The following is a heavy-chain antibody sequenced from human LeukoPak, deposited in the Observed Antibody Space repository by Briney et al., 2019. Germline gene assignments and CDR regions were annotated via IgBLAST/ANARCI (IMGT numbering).Heavy chain of an antibody. J-gene: IGHJ4*02. CDR3: AKDGGAYYYDSSGYYGS. D-gene: IGHD3-22*01. CDR1: GFTVSSNY. Sequence: GGSLRLSCAASGFTVSSNYMSWVRQAPGKGLEWVSVIYSGGSTYYADSVKGRFTISRDNSKNTLYLQMNSLRAEDTALYYCAKDGGAYYYDSSGYYGSWGQGTLVTVSS. V-gene: IGHV3-53*05. CDR2: IYSGGST.